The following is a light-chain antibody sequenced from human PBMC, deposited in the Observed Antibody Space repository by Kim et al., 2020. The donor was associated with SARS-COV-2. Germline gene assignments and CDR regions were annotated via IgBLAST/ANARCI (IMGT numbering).Light chain of an antibody. CDR3: KQYGSAPDT. V-gene: IGKV3-20*01. J-gene: IGKJ2*01. Sequence: EIVVTQSPGTLSLSPGERATLSCRASQSVNSNYLAGYQQKVGPAPRLLIYGASNRATGIPDRFSGSGSGTDFTLTISRLEPEDFAVYYCKQYGSAPDTFGQGTRLEI. CDR1: QSVNSNY. CDR2: GAS.